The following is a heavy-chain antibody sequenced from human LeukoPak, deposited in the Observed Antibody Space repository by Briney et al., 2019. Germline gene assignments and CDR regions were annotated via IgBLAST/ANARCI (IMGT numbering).Heavy chain of an antibody. CDR2: MNDSGST. CDR1: GRSFSGNY. V-gene: IGHV4-34*01. J-gene: IGHJ5*02. CDR3: ASPGYCSRTSCLIMFDP. D-gene: IGHD2-2*03. Sequence: SVTLSLTCAVYGRSFSGNYWTWIRQPPGKGLEWIGEMNDSGSTNYNPSLKSRVTIAVDTSKNQFSLKLNSVTAADTAVYYCASPGYCSRTSCLIMFDPWGQGALVTVCS.